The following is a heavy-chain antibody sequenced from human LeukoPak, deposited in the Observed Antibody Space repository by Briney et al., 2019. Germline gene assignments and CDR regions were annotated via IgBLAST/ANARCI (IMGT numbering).Heavy chain of an antibody. J-gene: IGHJ5*02. V-gene: IGHV1-69*13. CDR2: IIPIFGTA. D-gene: IGHD2-2*02. Sequence: SVKVSCKASGGTFSSYAISWVRQAPGQGLEWMGGIIPIFGTANYTQKFQGRVTITADESTSTAYMELSSLRSEDTAVYYCARVRRAGYCSSTSCYNNWFDPWGQGTLVTVSS. CDR3: ARVRRAGYCSSTSCYNNWFDP. CDR1: GGTFSSYA.